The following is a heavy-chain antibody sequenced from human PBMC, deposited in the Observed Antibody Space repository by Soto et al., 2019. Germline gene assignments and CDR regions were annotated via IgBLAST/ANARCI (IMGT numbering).Heavy chain of an antibody. J-gene: IGHJ6*02. CDR1: GFTFSSYG. Sequence: PVGSLRLSCAASGFTFSSYGMHWVRQAPGKGLEWVAVISYDGSNKYYADSVKGRFTISRDNSKNTLYLQMNSLRAEDTAVYYCAKDQRDYYYDSSGYSYYYYYGMDVWGQGTTVTVSS. CDR2: ISYDGSNK. CDR3: AKDQRDYYYDSSGYSYYYYYGMDV. V-gene: IGHV3-30*18. D-gene: IGHD3-22*01.